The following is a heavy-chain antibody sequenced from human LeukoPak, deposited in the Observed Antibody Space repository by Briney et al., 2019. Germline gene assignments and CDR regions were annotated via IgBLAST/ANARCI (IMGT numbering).Heavy chain of an antibody. CDR1: GSSTNSADY. CDR2: IFHSGRA. D-gene: IGHD3-3*01. Sequence: PSETLSLTCTVSGSSTNSADYWGWIRQPPGKGLEYIGSIFHSGRAYYNPSLESRITISMDTSKNQFSLKLDSVTAADTAVYYCARAVERYNFWSGYYRTDYYYYMDVWGKGTTVTVSS. CDR3: ARAVERYNFWSGYYRTDYYYYMDV. V-gene: IGHV4-38-2*02. J-gene: IGHJ6*03.